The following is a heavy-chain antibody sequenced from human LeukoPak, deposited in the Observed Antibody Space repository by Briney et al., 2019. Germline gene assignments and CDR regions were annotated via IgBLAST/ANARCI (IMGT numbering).Heavy chain of an antibody. Sequence: PGGSLRLSCVVTGLTLTDYSMNWVRQAPGKGLEWVSYISSSSSTIYYADSVKGRFTISRDNAKNSLYLQMNSLRAEDTAVYYCARDVFGPLRGSYYFDYWGQGTLVTVSS. CDR3: ARDVFGPLRGSYYFDY. V-gene: IGHV3-48*01. D-gene: IGHD1-26*01. CDR1: GLTLTDYS. J-gene: IGHJ4*02. CDR2: ISSSSSTI.